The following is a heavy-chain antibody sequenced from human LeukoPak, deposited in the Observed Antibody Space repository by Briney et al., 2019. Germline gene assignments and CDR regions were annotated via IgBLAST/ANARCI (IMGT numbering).Heavy chain of an antibody. CDR1: GASISSRNW. Sequence: SETLSLTCAVSGASISSRNWWSWVRQSPGKGLEWIGEIYHSGSINYNPSLKSRVTISVDKSKNQFSLKVSSVTAAETAVYYCASHDYGDGYYFDYWGQGTLVTVSS. CDR2: IYHSGSI. CDR3: ASHDYGDGYYFDY. D-gene: IGHD4-17*01. V-gene: IGHV4-4*02. J-gene: IGHJ4*02.